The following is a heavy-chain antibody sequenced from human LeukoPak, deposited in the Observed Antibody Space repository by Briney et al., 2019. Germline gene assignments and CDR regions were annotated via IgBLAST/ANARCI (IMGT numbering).Heavy chain of an antibody. CDR2: ISRGGRTI. CDR3: ARDSIAVASDFDY. Sequence: GGSLRLSCAASGFTFSSYEMNWVRQAPGKGLEWVSYISRGGRTIYYADSVKGRFTISRDNAKNSLYLQMSSLRAEDTAVYYCARDSIAVASDFDYWGQGTLVTVSS. D-gene: IGHD6-19*01. V-gene: IGHV3-48*03. J-gene: IGHJ4*02. CDR1: GFTFSSYE.